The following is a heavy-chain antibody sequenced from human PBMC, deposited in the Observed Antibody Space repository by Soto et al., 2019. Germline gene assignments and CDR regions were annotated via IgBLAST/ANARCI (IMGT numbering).Heavy chain of an antibody. CDR3: AADGWVTAMEE. CDR1: GFTFTSSA. J-gene: IGHJ4*02. CDR2: IVVGSGHT. D-gene: IGHD5-18*01. V-gene: IGHV1-58*01. Sequence: QMQLVQSGPEVKKPGTSVKVSCKASGFTFTSSAVQWVRQARGQRLEWIGWIVVGSGHTNYAQKFQERVTITRDMSTSTAYMELSSLRSEDTAVYYCAADGWVTAMEEWGQGTLVTVSS.